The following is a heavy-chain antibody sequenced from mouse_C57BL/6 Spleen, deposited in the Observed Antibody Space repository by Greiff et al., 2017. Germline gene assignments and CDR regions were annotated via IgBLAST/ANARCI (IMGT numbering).Heavy chain of an antibody. J-gene: IGHJ4*01. CDR2: IYPGSGST. CDR1: GYTFTSYW. Sequence: QVQLQQPGAELVKPGASVKMSCKASGYTFTSYWITWVKQRPGQGLEWIGDIYPGSGSTNYTEKFKGKATLTVDTSATTAYMQLSSLPSEDSAVYYGASGGGNYGFYAMDYWGQGTSVTVSS. D-gene: IGHD2-1*01. V-gene: IGHV1-55*01. CDR3: ASGGGNYGFYAMDY.